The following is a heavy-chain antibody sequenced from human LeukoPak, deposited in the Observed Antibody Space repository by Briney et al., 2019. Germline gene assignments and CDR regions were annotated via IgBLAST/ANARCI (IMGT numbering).Heavy chain of an antibody. CDR2: INHSGST. V-gene: IGHV4-34*01. J-gene: IGHJ4*02. D-gene: IGHD6-13*01. Sequence: SETLSLTCAVYGGSFSGYYWSWIRQPPGKGLEWIGEINHSGSTNYNPSLKSRVTISVDTSKNQFFLKPSSVTAADTAVYYCARTGRAAGTSLSVYWGQGTLVTVSS. CDR3: ARTGRAAGTSLSVY. CDR1: GGSFSGYY.